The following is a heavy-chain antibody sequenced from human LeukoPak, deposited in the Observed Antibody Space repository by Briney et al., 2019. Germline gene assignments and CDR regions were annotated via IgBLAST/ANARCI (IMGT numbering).Heavy chain of an antibody. CDR2: IYSSGST. CDR1: GGCMRSYY. J-gene: IGHJ4*02. D-gene: IGHD6-13*01. Sequence: SETLSLTCTVSGGCMRSYYWSWIRQSPGKGLEWIGYIYSSGSTNYNPSLKSRVTISVDMSKNQFSLKVNFVTAADTGVYYCARKVIAAAAHYSDYWGQGTLVTVSP. CDR3: ARKVIAAAAHYSDY. V-gene: IGHV4-4*09.